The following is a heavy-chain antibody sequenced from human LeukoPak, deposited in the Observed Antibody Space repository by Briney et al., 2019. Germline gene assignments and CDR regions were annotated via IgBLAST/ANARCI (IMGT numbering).Heavy chain of an antibody. J-gene: IGHJ4*02. CDR2: ISGSGGST. CDR1: GFTFSSYA. Sequence: GGSLRLSCVASGFTFSSYAMSWVRQAPGKGLEWVSAISGSGGSTYYADSVKGRFTISRDNSKNTLYLQMNSPRAEDTAVYYCAKRDYSNYDLDYWGQGTLVTVSS. D-gene: IGHD4-11*01. V-gene: IGHV3-23*01. CDR3: AKRDYSNYDLDY.